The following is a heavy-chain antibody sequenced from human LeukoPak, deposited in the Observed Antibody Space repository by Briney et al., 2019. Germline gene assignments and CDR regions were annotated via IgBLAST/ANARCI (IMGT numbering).Heavy chain of an antibody. CDR1: GGSLSSYY. CDR3: ARGKNWAYDAFDI. V-gene: IGHV4-59*01. J-gene: IGHJ3*02. Sequence: SETLSLTCTVSGGSLSSYYWSWIRQPPGKGLEWIGYIYYSGSTNYNPSLKSRVTISVDTSKNQFSLKLSSVTAADTAVYYCARGKNWAYDAFDIWGQGTMVTVSS. D-gene: IGHD7-27*01. CDR2: IYYSGST.